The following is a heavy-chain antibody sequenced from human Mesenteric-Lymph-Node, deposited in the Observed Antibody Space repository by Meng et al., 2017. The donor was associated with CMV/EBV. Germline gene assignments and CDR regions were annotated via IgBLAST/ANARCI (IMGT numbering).Heavy chain of an antibody. Sequence: GESLKISCAASGFTVSSNYMSWVRQAPGKGLEWVSVIYSGGSTYYADSVKGRFTISRDNSKNTLYLQMNSLRAEDTAVYYCARDRAGVRFLEWLSIHAFDIWGQGTMVTVSS. CDR2: IYSGGST. CDR3: ARDRAGVRFLEWLSIHAFDI. D-gene: IGHD3-3*01. V-gene: IGHV3-53*01. CDR1: GFTVSSNY. J-gene: IGHJ3*02.